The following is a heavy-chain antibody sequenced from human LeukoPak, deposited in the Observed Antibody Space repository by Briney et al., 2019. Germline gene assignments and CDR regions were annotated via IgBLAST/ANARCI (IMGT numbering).Heavy chain of an antibody. CDR3: ARGLTYDAFWSGYSHSANWFDP. J-gene: IGHJ5*02. Sequence: KPGESLKISRKGSGYSFTSYWIGWVRQMPGKGLGWMGIIYSGESDTRYSPSFQCQVTLSDDQAISPACPPGSGLKASAHATDCCARGLTYDAFWSGYSHSANWFDPWGQGTLVTVSS. CDR1: GYSFTSYW. V-gene: IGHV5-51*03. CDR2: IYSGESDT. D-gene: IGHD3-3*01.